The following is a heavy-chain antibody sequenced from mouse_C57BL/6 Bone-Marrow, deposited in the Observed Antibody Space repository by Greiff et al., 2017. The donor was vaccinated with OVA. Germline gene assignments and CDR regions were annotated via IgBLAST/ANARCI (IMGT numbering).Heavy chain of an antibody. CDR3: ARDAGSYAMDY. D-gene: IGHD3-1*01. J-gene: IGHJ4*01. CDR2: SRNKANDYTT. V-gene: IGHV7-1*01. Sequence: EVQLVESGGGLVQSGRSLRLSCATSGFTFSDFYMEWVRQAPGKGLEWIAASRNKANDYTTAYSASVKGRFIVSRDTSQSILYLQMNALRAEDTAIYYCARDAGSYAMDYWGQGTSVTVSS. CDR1: GFTFSDFY.